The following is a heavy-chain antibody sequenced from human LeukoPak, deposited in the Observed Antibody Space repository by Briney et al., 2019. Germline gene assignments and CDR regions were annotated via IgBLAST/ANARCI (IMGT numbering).Heavy chain of an antibody. CDR2: IYGSGGST. D-gene: IGHD7-27*01. CDR1: GFTFSSYA. J-gene: IGHJ4*02. CDR3: AKGSGLTGTFFDY. V-gene: IGHV3-23*01. Sequence: GGSLRLSCAASGFTFSSYAMSWVRQAPGRGLEWVSYIYGSGGSTYYADSVKGRFTISRDNSKNTLYLQMNSLRAEDTAVYYCAKGSGLTGTFFDYWGQGTLVTVSS.